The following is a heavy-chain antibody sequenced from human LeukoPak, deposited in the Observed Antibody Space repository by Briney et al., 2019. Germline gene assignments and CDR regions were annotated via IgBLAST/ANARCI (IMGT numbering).Heavy chain of an antibody. V-gene: IGHV3-21*01. CDR3: ARSRDTGPMAGA. CDR1: GFTFSSYS. D-gene: IGHD6-19*01. Sequence: GGSLRLSCAASGFTFSSYSMNWVRQAPAKGLEWVSSISSSSSYIYYADSVKGRFTISRDNAKNSLYLQMNSLRAEDTAVYYCARSRDTGPMAGAWGQGTLVTVSS. CDR2: ISSSSSYI. J-gene: IGHJ4*02.